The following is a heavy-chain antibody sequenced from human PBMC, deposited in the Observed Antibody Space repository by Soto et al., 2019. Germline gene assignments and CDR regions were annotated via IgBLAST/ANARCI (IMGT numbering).Heavy chain of an antibody. D-gene: IGHD2-8*01. CDR2: MNPNSGNT. V-gene: IGHV1-8*01. CDR3: ASLISYCTNGVYSYYYYGMDV. J-gene: IGHJ6*02. Sequence: ASVKVSCKASGYTFTSYDINWVRQATGQGLEWMGWMNPNSGNTGYAQKFQGRVTMTRNTSISTAYMELSSLRSEDTAVYYCASLISYCTNGVYSYYYYGMDVWG. CDR1: GYTFTSYD.